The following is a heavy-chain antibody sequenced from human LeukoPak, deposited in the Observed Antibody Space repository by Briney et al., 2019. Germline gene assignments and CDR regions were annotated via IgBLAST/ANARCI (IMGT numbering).Heavy chain of an antibody. CDR1: GFTFSSYW. V-gene: IGHV3-20*04. Sequence: PGGSLRLSCAASGFTFSSYWMSWVRQAPGKGLEWVSGINWNGGSTGYADSVKGRFTISRDNSKNTLYLQMNSLRAEDTAVYYCAKSSLYSYCSSTSCLVFDYWGQGTLVTVSS. CDR2: INWNGGST. CDR3: AKSSLYSYCSSTSCLVFDY. D-gene: IGHD2-2*01. J-gene: IGHJ4*02.